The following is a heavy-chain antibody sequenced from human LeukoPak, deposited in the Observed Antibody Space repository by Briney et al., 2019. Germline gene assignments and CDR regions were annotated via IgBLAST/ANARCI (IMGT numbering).Heavy chain of an antibody. D-gene: IGHD3-22*01. V-gene: IGHV3-21*01. Sequence: PGGSLRLSCAASGFIFSSYSMNWVRQAPGKGLEWVSSITSSSSYIHYADSVKGRFTISRDNAKNSLYLQMNSLRAEDTAVYYCARDLAFYYYDSSGYFGAFDIWGQGTMVTVSS. CDR1: GFIFSSYS. J-gene: IGHJ3*02. CDR2: ITSSSSYI. CDR3: ARDLAFYYYDSSGYFGAFDI.